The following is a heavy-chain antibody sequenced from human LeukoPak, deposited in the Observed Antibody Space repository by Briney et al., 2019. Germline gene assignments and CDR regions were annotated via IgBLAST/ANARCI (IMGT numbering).Heavy chain of an antibody. J-gene: IGHJ4*02. CDR2: ISSGSIYK. Sequence: GGSLRLSCAASGFTFSDSYMSWVRQAPGKGVEWVSYISSGSIYKKYADSVHGLFTISRDNAKNSLYLQMNTLRVDDTAVYYCARVSPDSSSWYGTFYFDYWGQGTLVTVSS. CDR3: ARVSPDSSSWYGTFYFDY. CDR1: GFTFSDSY. D-gene: IGHD6-13*01. V-gene: IGHV3-11*06.